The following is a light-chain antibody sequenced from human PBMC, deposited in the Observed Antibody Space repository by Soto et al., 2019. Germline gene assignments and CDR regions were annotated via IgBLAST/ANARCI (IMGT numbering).Light chain of an antibody. CDR2: DVS. V-gene: IGLV2-14*01. CDR1: SSDVGGYNY. CDR3: SSYTSSSTLNWV. J-gene: IGLJ3*02. Sequence: QSVLTQPASVSGSPGQSITISCTGTSSDVGGYNYVSWYQQHPGKAPKLMIYDVSNRPSGVSNRFSGSKSGNTASLTISGLQAEDEADYYCSSYTSSSTLNWVFGGGTQLT.